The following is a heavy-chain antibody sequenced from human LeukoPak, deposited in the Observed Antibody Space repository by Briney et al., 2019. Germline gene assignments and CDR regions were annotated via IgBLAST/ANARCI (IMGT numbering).Heavy chain of an antibody. V-gene: IGHV4-4*02. CDR1: GGSISSSNW. CDR2: IYHSGST. CDR3: ARVSSGGSCYSGCWFDP. D-gene: IGHD2-15*01. Sequence: PSETLSLTCAVSGGSISSSNWWSWVRQPPGKGLEWIGEIYHSGSTNYNPSLKSRVTISVDKSKNQFSLKLSSVTAADTAVYYCARVSSGGSCYSGCWFDPWGQGTLVTVSS. J-gene: IGHJ5*02.